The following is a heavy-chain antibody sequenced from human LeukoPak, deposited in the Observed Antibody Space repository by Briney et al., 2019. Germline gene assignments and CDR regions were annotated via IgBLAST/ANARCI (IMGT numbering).Heavy chain of an antibody. V-gene: IGHV4-34*01. J-gene: IGHJ4*02. Sequence: PSETLSLTCAVYGGSSSGYYWSWLRQSPGKGLEWIGEVKFSGSTNYNPSLKSRATVSVDTSKNQFSLRLSSVTAADTGVYYCARGPTVEAHDFDYWGQGTLVTVSS. D-gene: IGHD4-17*01. CDR3: ARGPTVEAHDFDY. CDR2: VKFSGST. CDR1: GGSSSGYY.